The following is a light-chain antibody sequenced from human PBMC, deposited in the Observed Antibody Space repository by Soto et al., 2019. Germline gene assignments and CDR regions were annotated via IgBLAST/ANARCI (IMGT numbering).Light chain of an antibody. CDR1: QSISSW. V-gene: IGKV1-5*03. Sequence: DIQMTQSPSTLSASVGDRVTITCRASQSISSWLAWYQQKPGKAPKLLIYKASTLERGVPSRFSGSGSGTEFPLTISSLQPDDFATYYCQQSFTFGPGTKVDIK. CDR2: KAS. CDR3: QQSFT. J-gene: IGKJ3*01.